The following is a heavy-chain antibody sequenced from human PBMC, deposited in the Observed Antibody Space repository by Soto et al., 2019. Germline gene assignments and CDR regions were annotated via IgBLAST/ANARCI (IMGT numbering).Heavy chain of an antibody. D-gene: IGHD2-15*01. CDR1: GGSISSNNW. J-gene: IGHJ5*02. V-gene: IGHV4-4*02. CDR2: IYHSGST. Sequence: SETLSLTCAVSGGSISSNNWWSWVRQPPGKGLEWIGEIYHSGSTNYNPSLKSRVTISVDKSKNQFSLKLSSVTAADTAVYYCARAYCSGGSCYTGPSWFDPWGQGTLGTVPQ. CDR3: ARAYCSGGSCYTGPSWFDP.